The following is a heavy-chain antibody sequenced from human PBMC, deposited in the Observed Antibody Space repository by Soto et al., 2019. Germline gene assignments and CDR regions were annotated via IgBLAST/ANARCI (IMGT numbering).Heavy chain of an antibody. CDR3: ARGRSRLLMGDSCA. CDR2: ISHSGST. Sequence: SETLCLTCAVYGGSFSGHYWSRIRQPPGKGREWNGEISHSGSTTYNPSLESRGAISVETTMNQFSLKLNSVTAADTPVYYCARGRSRLLMGDSCAWGQGTLVTVSS. J-gene: IGHJ5*02. CDR1: GGSFSGHY. V-gene: IGHV4-34*01. D-gene: IGHD3-16*01.